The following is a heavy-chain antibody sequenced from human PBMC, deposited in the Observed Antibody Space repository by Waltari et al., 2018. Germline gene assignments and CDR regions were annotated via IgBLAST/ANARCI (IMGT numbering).Heavy chain of an antibody. CDR2: INPNSGGT. Sequence: QVQLVQSGAEVKKPGASVKVSCKASGYTFTGYYMHWVRQAPGQGLEWMGWINPNSGGTNYAQKFQGRVTMTRDTSISTAYMELSRLRSDDTAVYYCARAQRSSGSTSTPPSDYWGQGTLVTVSS. CDR1: GYTFTGYY. CDR3: ARAQRSSGSTSTPPSDY. J-gene: IGHJ4*02. D-gene: IGHD1-26*01. V-gene: IGHV1-2*02.